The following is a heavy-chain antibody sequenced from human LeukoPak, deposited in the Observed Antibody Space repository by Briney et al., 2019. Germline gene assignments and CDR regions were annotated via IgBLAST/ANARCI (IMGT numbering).Heavy chain of an antibody. D-gene: IGHD2-21*01. CDR3: ARGLCGADCYDY. CDR2: IKQDGSEK. CDR1: GFTFSSYW. Sequence: GGSLRLSCAASGFTFSSYWMSWVRQAPGKGLEWVANIKQDGSEKYYVDSVKGRFTISRDNAKSSLYLQMNSLRAEDTALYYCARGLCGADCYDYWGQGTLVTVSS. J-gene: IGHJ4*02. V-gene: IGHV3-7*01.